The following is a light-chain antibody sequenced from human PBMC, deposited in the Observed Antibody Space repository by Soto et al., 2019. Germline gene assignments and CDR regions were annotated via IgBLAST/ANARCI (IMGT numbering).Light chain of an antibody. Sequence: QSVLTQPASVSGSPGQSITISCAGTMRDVGAYNLVSWYQQHPGRVPQLIIYEVRNRPSGISFRFSGSKSGNTASLPISGLQAEDEADYYCSFFTSKSTLIFGGGTKLTVL. V-gene: IGLV2-14*01. CDR3: SFFTSKSTLI. CDR1: MRDVGAYNL. CDR2: EVR. J-gene: IGLJ2*01.